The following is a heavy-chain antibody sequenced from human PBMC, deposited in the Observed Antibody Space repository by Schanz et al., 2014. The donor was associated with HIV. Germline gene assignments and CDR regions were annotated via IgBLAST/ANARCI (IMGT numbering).Heavy chain of an antibody. CDR2: IWYDGTNK. D-gene: IGHD6-6*01. CDR1: GFTFSDYY. J-gene: IGHJ6*02. Sequence: QEQLVESGGGLVKAGGSLRLSCAGSGFTFSDYYMSWIRQAPGKGLEWVAVIWYDGTNKYYADSVKGRFTISRDNSRKTLYLQMNSLRVEDTAVYYCANTEFPYSSSSDYYYGMDVWGQGTTVTVSS. V-gene: IGHV3-33*08. CDR3: ANTEFPYSSSSDYYYGMDV.